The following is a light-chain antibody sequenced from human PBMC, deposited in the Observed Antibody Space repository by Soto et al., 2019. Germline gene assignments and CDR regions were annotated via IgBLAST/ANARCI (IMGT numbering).Light chain of an antibody. J-gene: IGKJ1*01. CDR2: AAS. Sequence: DIQMTQSPSSLSAFVGDRVTITCRASQSTSRYLNWYQQKPGKAPKLLIYAASSLQSGVPSRFSGSRSGTDFTLTISSLQPEDFAIYHCQQSYSTPWTFGQGTKVEIK. CDR3: QQSYSTPWT. CDR1: QSTSRY. V-gene: IGKV1-39*01.